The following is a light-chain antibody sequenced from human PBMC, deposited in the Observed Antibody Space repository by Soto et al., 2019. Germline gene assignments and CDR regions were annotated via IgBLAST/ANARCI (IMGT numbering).Light chain of an antibody. CDR2: AAS. Sequence: IVLTQSPGTLSLSPGERVTLSCRASQSVGSNYLAWYQQKSGQAPRILIFAASTRVAGIPDRFSGSGSGSDFTLTISRLEPEDVAVYYCHQYGTSPWTFGQGTKVEIK. CDR3: HQYGTSPWT. J-gene: IGKJ1*01. CDR1: QSVGSNY. V-gene: IGKV3-20*01.